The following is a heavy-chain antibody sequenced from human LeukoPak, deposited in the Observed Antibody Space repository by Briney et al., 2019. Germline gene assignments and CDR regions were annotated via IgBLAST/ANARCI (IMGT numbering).Heavy chain of an antibody. J-gene: IGHJ6*03. V-gene: IGHV3-7*01. CDR1: GFTFDDYG. CDR2: IKQDGSEK. CDR3: ARVYCSGGSCYTYYYHMDV. Sequence: GGSLRLSCAASGFTFDDYGMSWVRQAPGKGLEWVANIKQDGSEKYYVDSVKGRFTISRDNAKNSLYLQMNSLRAEDTAVYYCARVYCSGGSCYTYYYHMDVWGKGTTVTVSS. D-gene: IGHD2-15*01.